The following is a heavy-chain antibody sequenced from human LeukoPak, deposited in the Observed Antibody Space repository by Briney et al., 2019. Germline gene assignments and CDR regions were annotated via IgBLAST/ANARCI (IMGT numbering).Heavy chain of an antibody. CDR1: GYTFTGYY. J-gene: IGHJ3*02. CDR2: INPNSGGT. CDR3: ARVIYGRSGWYDAFDI. V-gene: IGHV1-2*06. Sequence: ASVKVSCKASGYTFTGYYMHWVRQAPGQGLEWMGRINPNSGGTNYAQKFQGRVTMTRDTSISTAYMELSRLRSDDTAVYYCARVIYGRSGWYDAFDIWGQGTMVTVSS. D-gene: IGHD6-19*01.